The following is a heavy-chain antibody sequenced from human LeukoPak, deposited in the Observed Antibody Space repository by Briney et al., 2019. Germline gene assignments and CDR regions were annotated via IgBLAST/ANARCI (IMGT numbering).Heavy chain of an antibody. J-gene: IGHJ5*02. CDR2: TYPGDSDT. D-gene: IGHD3-3*01. V-gene: IGHV5-51*01. CDR3: ARRIGADNWFDP. CDR1: GYSFTSYW. Sequence: GASLQISCKGSGYSFTSYWLAWVRQMPGKGLEWMGITYPGDSDTRYSPSFQGQVTISADKSISTAYLQWSSLKASDTAMYYCARRIGADNWFDPWGQGTLVTVSS.